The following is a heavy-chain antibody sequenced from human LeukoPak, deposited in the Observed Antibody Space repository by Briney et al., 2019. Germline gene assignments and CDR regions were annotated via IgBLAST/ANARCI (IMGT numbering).Heavy chain of an antibody. CDR3: ARGLVLRYFVGRDAFDI. Sequence: ASVKVSCKASGYTFTGYYMHWVRQAPGQGLEWMGWINPNSGGTNYAQKFQGRVTMTRDTSISTAYMELSRLRSDDTAVYYCARGLVLRYFVGRDAFDIWGQGTMVTVSS. J-gene: IGHJ3*02. CDR1: GYTFTGYY. D-gene: IGHD3-9*01. CDR2: INPNSGGT. V-gene: IGHV1-2*02.